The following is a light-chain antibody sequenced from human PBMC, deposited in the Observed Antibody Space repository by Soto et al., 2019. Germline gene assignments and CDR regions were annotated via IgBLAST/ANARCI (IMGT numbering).Light chain of an antibody. CDR2: EVS. J-gene: IGLJ1*01. CDR3: MSYTSSSTLFV. Sequence: QSALTQPASVSGSPGQPITISCSGSSSDVGGKKYVSQYQHLAGKAPKLMIDEVSNRPSGVSNRFSGSTSGNTASLTISGLRAEDEADYYCMSYTSSSTLFVFGTGTKVTVL. V-gene: IGLV2-14*01. CDR1: SSDVGGKKY.